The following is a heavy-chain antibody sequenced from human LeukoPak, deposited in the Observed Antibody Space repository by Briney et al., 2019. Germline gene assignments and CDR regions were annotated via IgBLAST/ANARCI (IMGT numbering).Heavy chain of an antibody. V-gene: IGHV3-7*01. Sequence: GGSLRLSCAASGFTFSSYWMSWVRQAPGKGLEWVANIKQDGSEKYYVDSVKGRFTISRDNAKNSLYLLMNSLRAGDTAVYYCAGDLGDFWSGSNWFDPWGQGTLVTVSS. D-gene: IGHD3-3*01. CDR2: IKQDGSEK. CDR1: GFTFSSYW. CDR3: AGDLGDFWSGSNWFDP. J-gene: IGHJ5*02.